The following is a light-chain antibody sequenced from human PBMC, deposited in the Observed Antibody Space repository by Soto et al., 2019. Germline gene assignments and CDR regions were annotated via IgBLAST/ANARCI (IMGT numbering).Light chain of an antibody. CDR3: LQHKSYPRT. CDR1: QDISNF. Sequence: DIQMTQSRSDMSASVGDRVTITCRASQDISNFLVWFQQRPGKVPKRLMYSANRLESGVPSRFSGSGSGTEFTLTISSLQPEDFATYYCLQHKSYPRTLGQGTKVDIK. CDR2: SAN. V-gene: IGKV1-17*03. J-gene: IGKJ1*01.